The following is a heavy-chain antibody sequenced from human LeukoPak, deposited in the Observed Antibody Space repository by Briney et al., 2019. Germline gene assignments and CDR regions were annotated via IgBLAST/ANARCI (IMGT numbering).Heavy chain of an antibody. D-gene: IGHD3-16*02. J-gene: IGHJ4*02. CDR2: ISSSSSYI. Sequence: PGGSLRLSCAASGFTFSSYSMNWVRQAPGKGLEWVSSISSSSSYIYYADSVKGRFTISRDNAKNSLYLQMNSLRAEDTAVYYCARGEPTFHYDYVWGSYRQIYWGQGTLVTVSS. V-gene: IGHV3-21*01. CDR1: GFTFSSYS. CDR3: ARGEPTFHYDYVWGSYRQIY.